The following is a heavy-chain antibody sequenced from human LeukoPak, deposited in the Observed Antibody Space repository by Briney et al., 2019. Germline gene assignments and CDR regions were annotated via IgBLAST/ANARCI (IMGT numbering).Heavy chain of an antibody. J-gene: IGHJ4*02. V-gene: IGHV1-46*01. Sequence: ASVKVSFTASGYTFTNYYIHWVRQAPGQGLEWMGIINPSGGSTSYAQKFQGRVTMTRDTSTSTVYMELSSLRSDDTAVYYCAREIGPIQLHLWGSAFDSWGQGTLVTVSS. CDR2: INPSGGST. CDR3: AREIGPIQLHLWGSAFDS. CDR1: GYTFTNYY. D-gene: IGHD5-18*01.